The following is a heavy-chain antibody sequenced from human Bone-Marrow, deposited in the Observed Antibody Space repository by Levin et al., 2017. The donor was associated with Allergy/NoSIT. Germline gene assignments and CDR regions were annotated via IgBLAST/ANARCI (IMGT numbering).Heavy chain of an antibody. D-gene: IGHD6-13*01. CDR3: ARFVIIAAAGTDWFDP. J-gene: IGHJ5*02. CDR2: IYYSGST. Sequence: SETLSLTCTVSGGSVSSGSYYWSWIRQPPGKGLEWIGYIYYSGSTNYNPSLKSRVTISVDTSKNQFSLKLSSVTAADTAVYYCARFVIIAAAGTDWFDPWGQGTLVTVSS. V-gene: IGHV4-61*01. CDR1: GGSVSSGSYY.